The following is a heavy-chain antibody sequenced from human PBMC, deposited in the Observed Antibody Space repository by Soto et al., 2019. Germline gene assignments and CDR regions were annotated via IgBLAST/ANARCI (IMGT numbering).Heavy chain of an antibody. J-gene: IGHJ2*01. V-gene: IGHV4-59*08. CDR1: GGSISSYY. CDR2: IYYSGST. CDR3: ARRGWGSRDWYCDL. D-gene: IGHD7-27*01. Sequence: QVQLQESGPGLVKPSETLSLTCTVSGGSISSYYWSWIRQPPGKGLEWIGYIYYSGSTNYNPALKSRVTISVDTSKNPFSLKLSSVTAADAAVYYCARRGWGSRDWYCDLWGRGTLVTVSS.